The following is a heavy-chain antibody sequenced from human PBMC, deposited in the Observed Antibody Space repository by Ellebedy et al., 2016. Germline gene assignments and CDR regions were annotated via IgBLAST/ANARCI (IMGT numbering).Heavy chain of an antibody. D-gene: IGHD3-10*01. J-gene: IGHJ4*02. CDR1: GFTFADYA. Sequence: SLKISXATSGFTFADYALHWVRQVPGKGLEWVSGISWNSAAIGYGEAVKGRFTISRDSAKNYLYLQMNSLRVEDTALYFCAKGTMDYLHHWGQGTLVTVSS. CDR2: ISWNSAAI. CDR3: AKGTMDYLHH. V-gene: IGHV3-9*01.